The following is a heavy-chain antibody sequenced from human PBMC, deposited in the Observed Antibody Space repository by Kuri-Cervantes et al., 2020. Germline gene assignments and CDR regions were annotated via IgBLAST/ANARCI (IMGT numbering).Heavy chain of an antibody. CDR3: ARGKRYNWNYGGNFDY. CDR2: IYYSGST. J-gene: IGHJ4*02. Sequence: SETLFLTCTVSGGSTSSYYWSWIRQPPGKGLEWIGYIYYSGSTNYNPSLKSRVTISVDTSKNQFSLKLSSVTAADTAVYYCARGKRYNWNYGGNFDYWGQGTLVTVSS. D-gene: IGHD1-7*01. CDR1: GGSTSSYY. V-gene: IGHV4-59*12.